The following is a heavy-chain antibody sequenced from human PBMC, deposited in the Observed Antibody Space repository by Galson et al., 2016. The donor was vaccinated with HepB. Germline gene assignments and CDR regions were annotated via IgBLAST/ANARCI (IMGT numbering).Heavy chain of an antibody. CDR2: IGSDGST. V-gene: IGHV3-23*01. D-gene: IGHD3-3*01. J-gene: IGHJ4*02. CDR1: GFTFSTYA. Sequence: SLRLSCAPSGFTFSTYAMTWVRQAPGKGLEWVSVIGSDGSTYYADPVKGRFTISRDNSKNTLFPQMYSLRGEDTAVYHCARTTSGTIFLGVIEYWGQGTPVTVSS. CDR3: ARTTSGTIFLGVIEY.